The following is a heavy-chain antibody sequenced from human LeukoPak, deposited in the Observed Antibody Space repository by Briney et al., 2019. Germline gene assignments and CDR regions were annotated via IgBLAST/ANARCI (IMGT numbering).Heavy chain of an antibody. V-gene: IGHV1-2*02. CDR2: INPNSGGT. CDR1: GYTFTGYY. D-gene: IGHD6-19*01. Sequence: ASVKVSCKASGYTFTGYYMHWVRQAPGQGLEWMGWINPNSGGTNYAQKFQGRVTMTRDTSISTAYMELSRLRSDDTAVYYCARDRSSGWYSIYYYYMDVWGKGTTVTISS. CDR3: ARDRSSGWYSIYYYYMDV. J-gene: IGHJ6*03.